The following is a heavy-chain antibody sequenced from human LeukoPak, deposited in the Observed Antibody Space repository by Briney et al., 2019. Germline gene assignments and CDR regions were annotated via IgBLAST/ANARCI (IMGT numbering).Heavy chain of an antibody. V-gene: IGHV3-74*01. CDR1: GFTFSSYW. D-gene: IGHD1-26*01. CDR3: ARVKGSGIIDY. CDR2: INSDGSST. Sequence: PGGSLRLSCAASGFTFSSYWMHWVRQAPGKGLVWVSRINSDGSSTSYADSVKGRFTISRDNAKNTLYLQMNSLRAEDTAVYYCARVKGSGIIDYWGQGTLVTVSS. J-gene: IGHJ4*02.